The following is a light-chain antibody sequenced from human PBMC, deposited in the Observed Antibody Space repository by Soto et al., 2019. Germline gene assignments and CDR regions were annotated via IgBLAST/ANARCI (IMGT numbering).Light chain of an antibody. CDR2: SAS. CDR1: QGFSTW. Sequence: DIQMTQSPSSVSASVGDRVTISCRASQGFSTWLAWYRQKPGRAPALLIYSASSLHSGVPSRFSGSGSGTDFTLTISSLQPEDFATYYCQQDNSFPRTFGGGTEVEIK. CDR3: QQDNSFPRT. J-gene: IGKJ4*01. V-gene: IGKV1-12*01.